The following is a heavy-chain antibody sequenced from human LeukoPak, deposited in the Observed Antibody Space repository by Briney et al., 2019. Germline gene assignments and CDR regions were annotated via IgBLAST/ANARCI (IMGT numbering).Heavy chain of an antibody. CDR1: GFTFSSYE. Sequence: PGGSLRLSCAASGFTFSSYEMIWVRQAPGKGLQWVSYISSSGSDIYYADSVKGRFTISRDNAKNSLYLQMSSLRVEDTAVYYCARDRASSGWSYWGQGTLVTVSS. V-gene: IGHV3-48*03. D-gene: IGHD6-19*01. CDR2: ISSSGSDI. J-gene: IGHJ4*02. CDR3: ARDRASSGWSY.